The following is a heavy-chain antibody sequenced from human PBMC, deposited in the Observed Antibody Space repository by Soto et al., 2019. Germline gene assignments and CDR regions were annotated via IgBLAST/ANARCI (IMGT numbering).Heavy chain of an antibody. Sequence: SETLSLTCTVSGGSISSYYWSWIRQPPGKGLEWIGHIYYSGSTNYNPSLKSRVTISVDTSKNQFSLKLSSVTAADTAVYYCARTESIRVPTGGFDPWGQGTLVTVSS. D-gene: IGHD3-10*01. J-gene: IGHJ5*02. CDR3: ARTESIRVPTGGFDP. CDR1: GGSISSYY. CDR2: IYYSGST. V-gene: IGHV4-59*01.